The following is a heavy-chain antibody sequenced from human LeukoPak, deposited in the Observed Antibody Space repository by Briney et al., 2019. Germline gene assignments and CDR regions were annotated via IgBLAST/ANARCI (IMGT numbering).Heavy chain of an antibody. CDR3: ARGGLGDYWYFDL. CDR1: GGSFSGYY. V-gene: IGHV4-34*01. CDR2: INHSGST. D-gene: IGHD4-17*01. J-gene: IGHJ2*01. Sequence: SETLSLTCAVYGGSFSGYYWSWIRQPPGKGLEWIGEINHSGSTNYNPSLKSRVTISVDTSKNQFSLKLSSVTAADTAVYYCARGGLGDYWYFDLWGRGTLVTVSS.